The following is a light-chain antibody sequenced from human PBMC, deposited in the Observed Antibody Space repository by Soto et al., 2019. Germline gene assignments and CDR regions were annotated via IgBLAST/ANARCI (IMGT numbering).Light chain of an antibody. CDR1: QSVSSNN. CDR3: QQYGTSPRT. Sequence: DIVLTQSPGTLSLSPGERATLSCRASQSVSSNNLAWYQHKRGQAPRLLMYGASSRATGIPARFSGSGSGTDFTLTITRREPEDFAVYYCQQYGTSPRTFGQGTKGEIK. V-gene: IGKV3-20*01. CDR2: GAS. J-gene: IGKJ1*01.